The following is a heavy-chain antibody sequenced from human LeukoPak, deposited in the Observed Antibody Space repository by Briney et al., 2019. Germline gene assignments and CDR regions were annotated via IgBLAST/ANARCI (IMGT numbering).Heavy chain of an antibody. CDR1: GGTFSSYS. J-gene: IGHJ4*02. V-gene: IGHV1-69*04. CDR3: ARVGYCSSTSCYIIAY. CDR2: IIPILGIA. Sequence: ASVKVSCKSSGGTFSSYSISWVRQAPGQGREWMGRIIPILGIANYAQKFQGRVTITADKSTSTAYMELSSLRSEDTAVYYCARVGYCSSTSCYIIAYWGQGTLVTVSS. D-gene: IGHD2-2*02.